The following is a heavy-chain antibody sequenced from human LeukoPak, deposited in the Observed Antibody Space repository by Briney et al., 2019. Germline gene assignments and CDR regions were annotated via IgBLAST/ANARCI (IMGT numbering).Heavy chain of an antibody. V-gene: IGHV4-59*01. CDR3: ARNALQQLVPNFDY. Sequence: PSETLSLTCTVSGGSISSYYWSWIRQPPGKGLEWIGYIYYSGSTNYNPSLKSRVTISVDTSKNQFSLKLSSVTAADTAVYYCARNALQQLVPNFDYWGQGTLVTVSS. CDR2: IYYSGST. D-gene: IGHD6-13*01. J-gene: IGHJ4*02. CDR1: GGSISSYY.